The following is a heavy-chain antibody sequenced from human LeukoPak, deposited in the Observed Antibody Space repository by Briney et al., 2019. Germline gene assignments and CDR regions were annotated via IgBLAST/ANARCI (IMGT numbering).Heavy chain of an antibody. CDR1: GFTFSSYS. V-gene: IGHV3-48*04. Sequence: GGSLRLSCAASGFTFSSYSMNWVRQAPGKGLEWVSYISSGSSTIYYADSVKGRFTISRDNAKNSLYLQMNSLRAEDTAVYYCAGVRSGSLDYWGQGTLVTVSS. CDR2: ISSGSSTI. J-gene: IGHJ4*02. CDR3: AGVRSGSLDY. D-gene: IGHD1-26*01.